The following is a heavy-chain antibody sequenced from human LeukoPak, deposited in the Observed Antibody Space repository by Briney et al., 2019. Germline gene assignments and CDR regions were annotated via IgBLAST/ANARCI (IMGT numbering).Heavy chain of an antibody. V-gene: IGHV4-4*02. CDR2: MYLSGTT. Sequence: PSETLSLTCNVSGDSINSLDLWSWVRQPPGKVLEWIGEMYLSGTTHSNPSVKSRVTISIDKSKNQFFLNLSSVTAADTAVYYCAGLVGRYSSGLYYYYFDYWGQGTLVTVSS. J-gene: IGHJ4*02. CDR1: GDSINSLDL. D-gene: IGHD3-22*01. CDR3: AGLVGRYSSGLYYYYFDY.